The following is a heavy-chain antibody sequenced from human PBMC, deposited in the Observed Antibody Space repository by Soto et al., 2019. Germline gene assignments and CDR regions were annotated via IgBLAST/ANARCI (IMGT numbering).Heavy chain of an antibody. CDR1: GYTFTTYY. V-gene: IGHV1-46*01. D-gene: IGHD4-17*01. CDR2: INPSGGST. CDR3: ARVVVPTTATTSNWFDP. J-gene: IGHJ5*02. Sequence: ASVKVSCKASGYTFTTYYLHWVRQAPGQGLEWMGIINPSGGSTNYAQRFQGRVTMTSDTSTSTVYMELSSLRADDTAVYYCARVVVPTTATTSNWFDPWGQRTLVTVSP.